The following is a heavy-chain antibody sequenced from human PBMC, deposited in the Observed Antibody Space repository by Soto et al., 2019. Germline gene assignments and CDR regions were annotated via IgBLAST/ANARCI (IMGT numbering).Heavy chain of an antibody. D-gene: IGHD3-9*01. CDR3: AKDIPILSEDYSYGMDV. V-gene: IGHV3-30*18. CDR2: ISYDGSNK. Sequence: QVQLVESGGGVVQPGRSLRLSCAASGFTFSSYGMHWVRQAPGKGLEWVAVISYDGSNKYYADSVKGRFTISRDNSKNTLYLQMNSLRAEDTAVYYCAKDIPILSEDYSYGMDVWGQGTTVTVSS. J-gene: IGHJ6*02. CDR1: GFTFSSYG.